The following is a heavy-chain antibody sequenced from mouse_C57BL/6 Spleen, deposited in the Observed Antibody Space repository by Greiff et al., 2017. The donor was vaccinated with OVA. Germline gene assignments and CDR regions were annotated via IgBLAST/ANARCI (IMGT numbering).Heavy chain of an antibody. D-gene: IGHD2-4*01. CDR3: AEGRYYDSHFDY. V-gene: IGHV1-64*01. Sequence: QVQLQQPGAELVKPGASVKLSCKASGYTFTSYWMHWVKQRPGQGLEWIGMIHPNSGSTNYNETFKSKATLTVDKSSSTAYMQLSSLTSEDSAVYYCAEGRYYDSHFDYWGQGTTLTVSS. J-gene: IGHJ2*01. CDR2: IHPNSGST. CDR1: GYTFTSYW.